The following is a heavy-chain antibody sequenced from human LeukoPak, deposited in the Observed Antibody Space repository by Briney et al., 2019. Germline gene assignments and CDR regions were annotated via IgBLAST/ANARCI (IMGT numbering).Heavy chain of an antibody. V-gene: IGHV3-74*01. J-gene: IGHJ5*02. CDR2: INSDGSST. CDR3: ARSYYSGNSRGLFDP. CDR1: GFTFSSYW. Sequence: PGGSLRLSCAASGFTFSSYWMHWVRQVAGKGLVWVSRINSDGSSTDYADSVKGRFTISRDNAKNTLYLQMSSLRAEDTSLYYCARSYYSGNSRGLFDPWGQGTLVTVSS. D-gene: IGHD4-23*01.